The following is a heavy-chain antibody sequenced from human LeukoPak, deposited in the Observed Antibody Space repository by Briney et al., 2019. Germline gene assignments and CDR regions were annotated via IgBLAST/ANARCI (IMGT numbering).Heavy chain of an antibody. J-gene: IGHJ5*02. CDR3: ARVEAQWVASHWFDP. CDR1: GDSINSKSYY. V-gene: IGHV4-61*02. D-gene: IGHD6-19*01. Sequence: SETLSLTCTVSGDSINSKSYYWTWIRQPAGKGLEWIGRIYTTSGSANYNPSLKSRVLISMDTSKNHISLRLNSVTAADTAVYYCARVEAQWVASHWFDPWGQGAQVTVSS. CDR2: IYTTSGSA.